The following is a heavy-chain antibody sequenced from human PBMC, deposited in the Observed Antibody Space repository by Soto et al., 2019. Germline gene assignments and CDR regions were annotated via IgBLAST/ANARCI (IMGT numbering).Heavy chain of an antibody. D-gene: IGHD3-3*01. J-gene: IGHJ3*02. CDR2: ISGSGGST. CDR1: GFTFSSYA. CDR3: AKDHCPGGPDFLSGYCEGDAFDI. V-gene: IGHV3-23*01. Sequence: EVQLLESGGGLVQPGGSLRLSCAASGFTFSSYAMSWVRQAPGKGLEWVSAISGSGGSTYYADSVKGRFTISRDNSKNTLYLQMNSRRAEDTAVYYCAKDHCPGGPDFLSGYCEGDAFDIWGQGTMVTVSS.